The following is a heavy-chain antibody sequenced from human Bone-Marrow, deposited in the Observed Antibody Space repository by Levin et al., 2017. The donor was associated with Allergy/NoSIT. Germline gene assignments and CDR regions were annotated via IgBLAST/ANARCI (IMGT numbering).Heavy chain of an antibody. CDR3: AAMIGFFDY. CDR2: IYTNGVT. D-gene: IGHD3-22*01. Sequence: SETRSLTCTVSGDSIGSRTYYWSWIRQPAGKRLEWIGRIYTNGVTDYNPSLNSRVSISMDKSKNQFSLNLSSVTAADTAVYYCAAMIGFFDYWGQGILVTVSS. V-gene: IGHV4-61*02. CDR1: GDSIGSRTYY. J-gene: IGHJ4*02.